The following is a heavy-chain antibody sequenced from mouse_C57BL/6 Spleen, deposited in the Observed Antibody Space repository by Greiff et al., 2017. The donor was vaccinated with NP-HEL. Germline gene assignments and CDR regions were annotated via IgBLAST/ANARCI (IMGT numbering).Heavy chain of an antibody. V-gene: IGHV1-82*01. J-gene: IGHJ4*01. CDR1: GYAFSSSW. CDR3: AYWPEDY. Sequence: VQLQQSGPELVKPGASVKISCKASGYAFSSSWMNWVKQRPGKGLEWIGRLYPGDGDTNYNGKFKGKATLTADKSSSTAYMQLSSLTSEDSAVYFCAYWPEDYWGQGTSVTVSS. CDR2: LYPGDGDT.